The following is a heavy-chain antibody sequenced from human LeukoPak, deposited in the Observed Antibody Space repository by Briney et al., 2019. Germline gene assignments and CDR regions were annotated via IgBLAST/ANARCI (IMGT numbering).Heavy chain of an antibody. J-gene: IGHJ3*01. D-gene: IGHD3-22*01. CDR1: GYTFTAYN. CDR2: INTDSEAA. V-gene: IGHV3-48*04. CDR3: ASADFDNDLDF. Sequence: RGGSLRLSCVGSGYTFTAYNMNWFRQAPGQGLEWLSYINTDSEAANYAASVMGRFTITRDNAKNSVYILLNRLKLEDTAMYSCASADFDNDLDFWGQGTVVTVSS.